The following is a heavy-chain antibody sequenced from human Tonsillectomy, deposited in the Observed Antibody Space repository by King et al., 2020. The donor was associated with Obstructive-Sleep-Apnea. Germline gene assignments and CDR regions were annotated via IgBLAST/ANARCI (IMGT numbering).Heavy chain of an antibody. Sequence: QLVQSGAEVKKPGSSVKVSCKASGGTFSSYAISWVRQAPGQVLEWMGGIIPIFGSTNYAQKFQGRVTFTADESTGTAYMELSSLRSEDTAVYYCARHSSGSYSPAIDYWGQGTLVTVSS. D-gene: IGHD1-26*01. V-gene: IGHV1-69*01. J-gene: IGHJ4*02. CDR2: IIPIFGST. CDR1: GGTFSSYA. CDR3: ARHSSGSYSPAIDY.